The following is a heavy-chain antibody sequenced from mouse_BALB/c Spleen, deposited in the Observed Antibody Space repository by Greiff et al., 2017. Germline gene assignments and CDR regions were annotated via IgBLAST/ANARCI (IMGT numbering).Heavy chain of an antibody. Sequence: QVQLQQPGAELVRPGASVKLSCKASGYTFTSYWINWVKQRPGQGLEWIGNIYPSDSYTNYNQKFKDKATLTVDKSSSTAYMQLSSPTSEDSAVYYSTRSQYGNYRNYAMDYWGQGTSVTVAS. CDR3: TRSQYGNYRNYAMDY. CDR2: IYPSDSYT. V-gene: IGHV1-69*02. D-gene: IGHD2-10*02. J-gene: IGHJ4*01. CDR1: GYTFTSYW.